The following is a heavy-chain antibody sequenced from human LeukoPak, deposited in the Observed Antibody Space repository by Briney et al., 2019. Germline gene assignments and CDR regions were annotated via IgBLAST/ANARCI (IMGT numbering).Heavy chain of an antibody. CDR2: ISSSSSYI. Sequence: PGGSLRLSCAVSGXTFSSYDMNWVRQAPGKGLEWVSSISSSSSYIYYADSVKGRFTITRDNAKNALYLQMNSLRAEDTAVYYCASPDARYSYGFDFWGQGTLVTVSS. CDR1: GXTFSSYD. J-gene: IGHJ4*02. V-gene: IGHV3-21*01. CDR3: ASPDARYSYGFDF. D-gene: IGHD5-18*01.